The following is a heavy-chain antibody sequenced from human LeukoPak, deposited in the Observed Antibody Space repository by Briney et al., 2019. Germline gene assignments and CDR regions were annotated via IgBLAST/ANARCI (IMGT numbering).Heavy chain of an antibody. CDR2: IYYSGST. CDR3: ARDAPYSSSSSASY. CDR1: GGSISSSHW. D-gene: IGHD6-6*01. J-gene: IGHJ4*02. V-gene: IGHV4-39*07. Sequence: SETLSLTCAVSGGSISSSHWWSWLRQPPGKGLEWIGSIYYSGSTYYNPSLKSRVTISVDTSKNQFSLKLSSVTAADTAVYYCARDAPYSSSSSASYWGQGTLVTVSS.